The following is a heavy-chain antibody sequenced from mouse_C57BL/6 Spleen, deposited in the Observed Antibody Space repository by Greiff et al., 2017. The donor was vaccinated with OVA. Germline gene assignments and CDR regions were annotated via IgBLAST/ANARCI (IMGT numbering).Heavy chain of an antibody. D-gene: IGHD2-5*01. CDR1: GFTFSDYG. Sequence: EVKLMESGGGLVKPGGSLKLSCAASGFTFSDYGMHWVRQAPEKGLEWVAYISSGSSTIYYADTVKGRFTISRYNAKNTLFLQMTSLRSEDTAMYYCARSYYSNYWYFDVWGTGTTVTVSS. CDR2: ISSGSSTI. V-gene: IGHV5-17*01. CDR3: ARSYYSNYWYFDV. J-gene: IGHJ1*03.